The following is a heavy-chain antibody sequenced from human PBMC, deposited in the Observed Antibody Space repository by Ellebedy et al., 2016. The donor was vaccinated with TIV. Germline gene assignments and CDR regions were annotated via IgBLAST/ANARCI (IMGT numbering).Heavy chain of an antibody. Sequence: GGSLRLXXAASGFTFADFAMHWVRQVPGKGLEWVSGISWSNEGIEYADSVKGRFTISRDNAKNSLYLQMNSLRPEDSALYYCVRDMNPVAGTPFDSWGQGTLVTVSS. D-gene: IGHD6-19*01. CDR2: ISWSNEGI. CDR3: VRDMNPVAGTPFDS. J-gene: IGHJ4*02. CDR1: GFTFADFA. V-gene: IGHV3-9*01.